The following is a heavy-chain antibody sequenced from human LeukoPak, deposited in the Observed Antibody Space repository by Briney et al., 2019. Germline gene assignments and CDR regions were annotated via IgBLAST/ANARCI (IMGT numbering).Heavy chain of an antibody. CDR2: MYYSGRT. V-gene: IGHV4-39*01. CDR3: ARGPTTPQLRFLEWLLHGGFDY. D-gene: IGHD3-3*01. CDR1: GGSLSSSSYY. J-gene: IGHJ4*02. Sequence: SETLSLTCTVSGGSLSSSSYYWGWIRQPPGKGLEWLGNMYYSGRTYYNPSLKNRVTIFVDTSKKQFSLKLSSVTAADTAVYYCARGPTTPQLRFLEWLLHGGFDYWGQGTLVTVSS.